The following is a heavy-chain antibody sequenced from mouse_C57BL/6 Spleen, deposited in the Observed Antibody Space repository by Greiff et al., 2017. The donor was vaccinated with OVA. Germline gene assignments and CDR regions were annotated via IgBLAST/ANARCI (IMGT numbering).Heavy chain of an antibody. V-gene: IGHV1-66*01. J-gene: IGHJ2*01. CDR2: IYPGSGNT. Sequence: QVQLQQSGPELVKPGASVKISCKASGYSFTSYYIHWVKQRPGQGLEWIGWIYPGSGNTKYNEKFKGKATLTADTSSSTAYMQLSSLTSEDSAVYYCAREGGDYYGSSYDYFDYWGQGTTLTVSS. CDR3: AREGGDYYGSSYDYFDY. D-gene: IGHD1-1*01. CDR1: GYSFTSYY.